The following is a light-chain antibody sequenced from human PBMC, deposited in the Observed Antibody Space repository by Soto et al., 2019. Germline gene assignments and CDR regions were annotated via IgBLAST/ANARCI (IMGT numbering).Light chain of an antibody. V-gene: IGKV2-28*01. Sequence: DIVMTQSPLSLPVTPGEPASISCRSSQSLLHSNGYNYLDWYLQKPGQSPQLLIYLGSNRASGVPDRFSGSGSGTDFTLKISRVEAEDVGVYYCMKARQLWTFGQGTKVDI. J-gene: IGKJ1*01. CDR3: MKARQLWT. CDR2: LGS. CDR1: QSLLHSNGYNY.